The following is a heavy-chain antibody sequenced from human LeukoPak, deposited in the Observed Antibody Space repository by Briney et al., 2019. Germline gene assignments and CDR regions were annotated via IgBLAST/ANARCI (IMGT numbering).Heavy chain of an antibody. CDR2: IYYSGST. CDR1: VGSLSSSTYY. Sequence: PSETLSLTCTVCVGSLSSSTYYGGWIRQPPGKRPECIGSIYYSGSTYYIPSLKSRVTISVDTSKNQFSLKLSSVSAADTAVFYCARLPYGSTWFFEYWGEGTLVTVSS. V-gene: IGHV4-39*01. CDR3: ARLPYGSTWFFEY. D-gene: IGHD6-13*01. J-gene: IGHJ4*02.